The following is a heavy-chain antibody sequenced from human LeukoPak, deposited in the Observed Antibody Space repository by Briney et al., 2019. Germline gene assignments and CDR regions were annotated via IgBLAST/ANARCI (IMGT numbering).Heavy chain of an antibody. Sequence: GGSLRLSCAASGFTFSKYWLHWLRQAPGKGLVWVSRINPDDKSASYADSVKGRFTIARDDARKTLYLQMNSLRAEDTAVYYCAKGPITMIIVGDFDYWGQGTLVTVSS. D-gene: IGHD3-22*01. CDR2: INPDDKSA. J-gene: IGHJ4*02. CDR1: GFTFSKYW. CDR3: AKGPITMIIVGDFDY. V-gene: IGHV3-74*01.